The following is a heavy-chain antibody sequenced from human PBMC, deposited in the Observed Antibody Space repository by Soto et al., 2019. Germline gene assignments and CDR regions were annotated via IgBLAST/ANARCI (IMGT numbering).Heavy chain of an antibody. V-gene: IGHV4-61*08. Sequence: SETLSLTCAVSGGSISSGGYSWSWIRQPPGKGLEWIGYIYYSGSTNYNPSLKSRVTISVDTSKNQFSLKLTSVTAADTAVYYCARGEELWSDYWGQGTLVTVSS. CDR3: ARGEELWSDY. CDR1: GGSISSGGYS. CDR2: IYYSGST. D-gene: IGHD2-21*01. J-gene: IGHJ4*02.